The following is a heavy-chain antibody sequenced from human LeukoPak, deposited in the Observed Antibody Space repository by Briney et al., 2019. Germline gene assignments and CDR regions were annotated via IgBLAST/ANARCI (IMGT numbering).Heavy chain of an antibody. V-gene: IGHV3-66*01. D-gene: IGHD4-17*01. CDR3: ARDATVTEYFDY. CDR2: IYSGGST. CDR1: GFTVSSNY. Sequence: GGSLRLSCAASGFTVSSNYMSWVRQAPGKGLEWVSVIYSGGSTYYADSVKGRFTISRDNSKNTLYLQMNSLRAEDTAVYYCARDATVTEYFDYWGQGTLVTVSS. J-gene: IGHJ4*02.